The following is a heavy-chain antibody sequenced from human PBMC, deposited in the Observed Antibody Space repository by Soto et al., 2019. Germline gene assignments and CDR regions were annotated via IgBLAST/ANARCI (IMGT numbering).Heavy chain of an antibody. CDR1: GYSFTSYG. CDR2: ITTYNGNT. V-gene: IGHV1-18*04. Sequence: ASVKVSCKASGYSFTSYGISWVRQAPGQGLDWMGWITTYNGNTKYAQDLQGRVTMTTDTSTSTAYMELRSLRSDDTAVCYCARFSGGVYNTYYFYYGMGVWGQGTTVTVSS. J-gene: IGHJ6*02. D-gene: IGHD2-15*01. CDR3: ARFSGGVYNTYYFYYGMGV.